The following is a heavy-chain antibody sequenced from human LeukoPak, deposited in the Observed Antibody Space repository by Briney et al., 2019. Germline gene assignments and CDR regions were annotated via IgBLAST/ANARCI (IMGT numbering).Heavy chain of an antibody. D-gene: IGHD1-26*01. CDR3: AKDSAGTNDY. J-gene: IGHJ4*02. CDR2: ISGSGGST. Sequence: GGSLRLSCAASGFTFSSYAMSWVRQAPGKGLEWVSAISGSGGSTYYADSVKGRFTISRDNSKNSLYLQMNSLRAEDTALYYCAKDSAGTNDYWGQGTLVSVSS. CDR1: GFTFSSYA. V-gene: IGHV3-23*01.